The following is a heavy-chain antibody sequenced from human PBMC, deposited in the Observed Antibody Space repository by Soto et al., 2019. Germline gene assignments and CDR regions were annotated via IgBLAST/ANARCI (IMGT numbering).Heavy chain of an antibody. V-gene: IGHV3-23*01. CDR1: GFIFNNFA. Sequence: PGGSLRLSCAVSGFIFNNFAIDWVRQVPGEGLEWVSGISGRGGNTFYADAMKGRFTISRDNSKNTVYLQRTNLRVEDTAIYYCPKPSHSGDYAGSFDSWGQGTLVTVSS. CDR2: ISGRGGNT. J-gene: IGHJ4*02. CDR3: PKPSHSGDYAGSFDS. D-gene: IGHD4-17*01.